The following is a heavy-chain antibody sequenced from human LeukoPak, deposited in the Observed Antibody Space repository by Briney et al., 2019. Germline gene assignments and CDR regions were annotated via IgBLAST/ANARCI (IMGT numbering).Heavy chain of an antibody. CDR1: GYTFTSYA. Sequence: RASVKVSCKASGYTFTSYAMNWVRQAPGQGLEWMGWINTNTGNPTYAQGFTGRFVFSLDTSVSTAYLQTSSLKAEDTAVYYCARGYTKDMTSVTHFDYWGQGTLVTVSS. D-gene: IGHD4-17*01. CDR3: ARGYTKDMTSVTHFDY. J-gene: IGHJ4*02. V-gene: IGHV7-4-1*02. CDR2: INTNTGNP.